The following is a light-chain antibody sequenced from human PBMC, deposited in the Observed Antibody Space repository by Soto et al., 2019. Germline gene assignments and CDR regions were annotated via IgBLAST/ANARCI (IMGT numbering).Light chain of an antibody. J-gene: IGLJ2*01. V-gene: IGLV1-44*01. CDR1: SSNIGGYA. CDR3: AAWDDSLNGVI. CDR2: SNN. Sequence: QSVLTQPPSASGNPGQRVTISCSVSSSNIGGYAVNWYQQLPRTAPKLLMYSNNQRPSGVPDRFSGSRSGTSATLAISGLQSDDEADYYCAAWDDSLNGVIFGGWTKLTVL.